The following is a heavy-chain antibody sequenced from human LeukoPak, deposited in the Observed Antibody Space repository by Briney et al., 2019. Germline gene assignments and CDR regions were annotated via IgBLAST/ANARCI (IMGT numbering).Heavy chain of an antibody. CDR1: GASISSDH. V-gene: IGHV4-59*01. Sequence: PSETLSLTCTVSGASISSDHWTWIRQPPGKGLEWIGKIDFPGTTNYSPSLKSRVTISMDTSKNHVSLKLTSVTAADTAVYYCATYRANESGRGNWGQGILVAVAS. CDR2: IDFPGTT. CDR3: ATYRANESGRGN. D-gene: IGHD3-10*01. J-gene: IGHJ4*02.